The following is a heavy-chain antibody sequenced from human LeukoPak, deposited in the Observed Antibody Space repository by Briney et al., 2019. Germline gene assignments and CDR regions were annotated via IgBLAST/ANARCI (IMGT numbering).Heavy chain of an antibody. J-gene: IGHJ5*02. CDR3: AKVPQWNVDP. V-gene: IGHV3-23*01. Sequence: GRSLRLSCAASGFTFSSYAMSWVRQAPGKGLEWVSVISASGGNTNYADSVKGRFTISRDNSKNTLFPQMNSLRAEDTAVYYCAKVPQWNVDPWGQGTLVTVSS. CDR1: GFTFSSYA. D-gene: IGHD1-1*01. CDR2: ISASGGNT.